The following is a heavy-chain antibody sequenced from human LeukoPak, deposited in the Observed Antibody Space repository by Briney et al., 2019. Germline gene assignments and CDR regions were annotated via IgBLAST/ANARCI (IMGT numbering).Heavy chain of an antibody. Sequence: GRSLRLSCAASGFTFSSYGMHWVRHAPDKGLEWVAVISYDGSNKYYADSVEGRFTISRDNSKNTLYLQMNSLRADDTAVYYCAKVRMVSDEYYFDYWGQGTLVTVSS. CDR2: ISYDGSNK. CDR1: GFTFSSYG. D-gene: IGHD3-10*01. J-gene: IGHJ4*02. V-gene: IGHV3-30*18. CDR3: AKVRMVSDEYYFDY.